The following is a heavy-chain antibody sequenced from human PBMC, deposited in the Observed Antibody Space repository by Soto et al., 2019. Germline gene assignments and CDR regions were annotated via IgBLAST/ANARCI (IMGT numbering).Heavy chain of an antibody. D-gene: IGHD3-3*01. CDR1: GGSISSSNW. CDR2: IYHSGST. CDR3: AWFPQALPITIFGVVISGDDFDY. Sequence: SETLSLTCAVSGGSISSSNWWSWVRQPPGKGLEWIGEIYHSGSTNYNPSLKSRVTISVDKSKNQFSLKLSSVTAADTAVYYCAWFPQALPITIFGVVISGDDFDYWGQGTLVTVSS. V-gene: IGHV4-4*02. J-gene: IGHJ4*02.